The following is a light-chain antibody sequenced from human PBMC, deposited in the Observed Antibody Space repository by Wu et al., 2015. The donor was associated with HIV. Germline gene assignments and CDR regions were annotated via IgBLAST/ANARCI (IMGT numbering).Light chain of an antibody. CDR3: QQSYSTLLT. Sequence: DIQMTQSPSSLSASVGDRVTITCRASQSISSYLNWYQQKPGKAPKLLIYAASSLQSGVPSRFSGSGSGTDFTLTISSLQPEDFATYYCQQSYSTLLTFGGGTKVVDQT. V-gene: IGKV1-39*01. CDR2: AAS. J-gene: IGKJ4*01. CDR1: QSISSY.